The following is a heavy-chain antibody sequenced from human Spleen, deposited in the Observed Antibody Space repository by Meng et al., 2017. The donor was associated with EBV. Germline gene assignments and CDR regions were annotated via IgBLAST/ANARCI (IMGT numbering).Heavy chain of an antibody. CDR3: ARGRFYLDS. J-gene: IGHJ4*02. D-gene: IGHD3-16*01. CDR1: GGTFRSDA. V-gene: IGHV1-18*01. Sequence: QVQRETSENEVKRPGSWVKVSGKVSGGTFRSDAVSWVRQAPGQGLEWMGWISPHNGNTNYAQTLQGRVTMTTDTSTSTAYLELRSLRSDDTAVYYCARGRFYLDSWGQGTLVTVSS. CDR2: ISPHNGNT.